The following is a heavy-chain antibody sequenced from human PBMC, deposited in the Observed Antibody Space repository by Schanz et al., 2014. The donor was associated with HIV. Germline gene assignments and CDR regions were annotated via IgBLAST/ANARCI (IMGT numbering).Heavy chain of an antibody. CDR1: GFTFSIYS. CDR2: ISSRSGYI. J-gene: IGHJ4*02. CDR3: ARVKGAVDY. V-gene: IGHV3-21*02. Sequence: EVQLVESGGGLVKPGGSLRLSCEASGFTFSIYSMNWVRQAPGKGLEWVSAISSRSGYIYYADSVKGRFTISRDNSKRSLYLQMNSLRVEDTAVYYCARVKGAVDYWGQGTLVTVSS.